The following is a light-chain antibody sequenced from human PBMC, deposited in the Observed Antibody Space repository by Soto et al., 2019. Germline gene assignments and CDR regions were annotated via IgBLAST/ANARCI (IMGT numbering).Light chain of an antibody. V-gene: IGKV3-20*01. CDR1: QSVSSNY. CDR3: HDHGPSPPMT. Sequence: SCRASQSVSSNYLAWYQQKPGQAPRLLIYGASSRATGIPDRFSGRGSGTDFALIRSRFEAEEFLLNCCHDHGPSPPMTFGQGTRLEIK. CDR2: GAS. J-gene: IGKJ5*01.